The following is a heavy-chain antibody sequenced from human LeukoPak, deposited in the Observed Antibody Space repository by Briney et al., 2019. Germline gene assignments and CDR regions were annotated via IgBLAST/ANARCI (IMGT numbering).Heavy chain of an antibody. D-gene: IGHD6-13*01. V-gene: IGHV4-4*09. J-gene: IGHJ4*02. CDR3: ASYTPGIAAADY. CDR1: GGSISSYY. CDR2: IYTSGST. Sequence: SETLSLTCTVSGGSISSYYMSWIRQPPGKGLEWIGYIYTSGSTNYNPSLKSRVTISVDTSKNQFSLKLSSVTAADTAVYYCASYTPGIAAADYWGQGTLVTVPS.